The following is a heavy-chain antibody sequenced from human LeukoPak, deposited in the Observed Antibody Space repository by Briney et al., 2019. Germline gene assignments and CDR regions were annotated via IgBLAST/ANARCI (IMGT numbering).Heavy chain of an antibody. J-gene: IGHJ6*03. CDR3: ARDHEPMGAYYYYMDV. V-gene: IGHV1-2*02. D-gene: IGHD3-10*01. Sequence: ASVKVSCTASGYTFTGYYMHWVRQAPGQGLEWMGWINPNSGGTNYAQKFQGRVTMTRDTSISTAYMELSRLRSDDTAVYYCARDHEPMGAYYYYMDVWGKGTTVTISS. CDR1: GYTFTGYY. CDR2: INPNSGGT.